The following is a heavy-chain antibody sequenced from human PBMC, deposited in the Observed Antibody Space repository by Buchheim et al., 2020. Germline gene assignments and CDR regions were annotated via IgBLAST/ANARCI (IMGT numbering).Heavy chain of an antibody. V-gene: IGHV4-39*01. J-gene: IGHJ4*02. CDR3: ARRPGVGPKGTDY. D-gene: IGHD1-26*01. CDR2: IHYGGNA. Sequence: QLQLQESGPGLVKPSETLSLTCTVSGGSISSSRYYWGWIRQPPGKGLEWLGSIHYGGNAYYNPSLRSRTTLSVDTSTNQFSLRLTSVTASDTAVYYCARRPGVGPKGTDYWGQGTL. CDR1: GGSISSSRYY.